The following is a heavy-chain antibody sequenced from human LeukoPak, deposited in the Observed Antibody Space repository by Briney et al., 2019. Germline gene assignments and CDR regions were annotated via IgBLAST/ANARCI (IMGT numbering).Heavy chain of an antibody. CDR2: ISGYNGNT. Sequence: ASVTVTCKASGGTFSSYAISWVRQAPGQGLEWLGWISGYNGNTNYAKRFQGRVTMTTDTSTRTASMELRSLRSDDTAVYFCARTPLGYYGGNSHFDFWGQGTLVTVSS. CDR1: GGTFSSYA. J-gene: IGHJ4*02. D-gene: IGHD4-23*01. CDR3: ARTPLGYYGGNSHFDF. V-gene: IGHV1-18*01.